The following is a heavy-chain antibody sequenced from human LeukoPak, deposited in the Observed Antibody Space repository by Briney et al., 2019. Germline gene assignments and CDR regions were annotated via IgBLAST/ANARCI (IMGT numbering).Heavy chain of an antibody. D-gene: IGHD4-23*01. J-gene: IGHJ4*02. V-gene: IGHV4-4*09. CDR3: ARSTVVTPFGYYFEY. Sequence: SETLSLTCTGSGGSISSYYWSWIRQPPGKGLEWIGYIYTSGSTNYNPSLKSRVTISVDTSQDQFSLKLSSVTAADTAVYYCARSTVVTPFGYYFEYWGQGTLVTVSS. CDR2: IYTSGST. CDR1: GGSISSYY.